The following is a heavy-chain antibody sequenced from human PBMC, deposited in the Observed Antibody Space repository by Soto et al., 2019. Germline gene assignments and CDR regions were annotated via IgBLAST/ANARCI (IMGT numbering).Heavy chain of an antibody. CDR2: TYHNGGT. D-gene: IGHD3-22*01. CDR3: ARDSLSGYYFDF. Sequence: QLQLQESGSGLVKPSQTLSLTCVVSGDSISSGGYSWNWIRQSPGKGLEWIGHTYHNGGTLYNPSLDSRVTISVDKSKNQFSLRLTSVTAADTAVYYCARDSLSGYYFDFWGQGTLVTVSS. J-gene: IGHJ4*02. V-gene: IGHV4-30-2*06. CDR1: GDSISSGGYS.